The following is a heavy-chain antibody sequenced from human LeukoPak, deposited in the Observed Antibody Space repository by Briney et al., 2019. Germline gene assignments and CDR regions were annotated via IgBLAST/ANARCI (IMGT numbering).Heavy chain of an antibody. V-gene: IGHV4-34*01. Sequence: PSETLSLTCAVYGGSFSGYYWSWIRQPPGKGLEWIGEINHSGSTNYNPSLKSRVTISVDTSKNQFSLKLSSVTAADTAVYYCARDLSAAGNFDYWGQGTLVTVSS. J-gene: IGHJ4*02. CDR1: GGSFSGYY. CDR3: ARDLSAAGNFDY. CDR2: INHSGST. D-gene: IGHD6-13*01.